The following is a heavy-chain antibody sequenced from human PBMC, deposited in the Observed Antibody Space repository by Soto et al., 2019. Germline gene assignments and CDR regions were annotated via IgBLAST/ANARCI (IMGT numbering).Heavy chain of an antibody. V-gene: IGHV4-30-2*01. D-gene: IGHD4-17*01. J-gene: IGHJ6*02. Sequence: SETLSLTCAVSGGSISSGGYSWSWIRQPPGKGLEWIGYIYHSGSTYYNPSLTSRVTISVDRSKNQFSLKLSSVTAADTAVYYCALSRATVTTRDYYGMDVWGQGTTVTVSS. CDR3: ALSRATVTTRDYYGMDV. CDR1: GGSISSGGYS. CDR2: IYHSGST.